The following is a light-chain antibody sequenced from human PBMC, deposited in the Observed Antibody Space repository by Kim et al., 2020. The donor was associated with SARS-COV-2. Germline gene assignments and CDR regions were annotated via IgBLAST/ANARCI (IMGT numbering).Light chain of an antibody. CDR1: QSVGSY. Sequence: LSPGERATLSCRASQSVGSYLAWYQQRPGQAPRLLIYDASNRATDIPPRFSGSGSGTDFTLTITSLEPEDFAVYYCQQRSNWPWTFGQGTKVEIK. J-gene: IGKJ1*01. CDR3: QQRSNWPWT. V-gene: IGKV3-11*01. CDR2: DAS.